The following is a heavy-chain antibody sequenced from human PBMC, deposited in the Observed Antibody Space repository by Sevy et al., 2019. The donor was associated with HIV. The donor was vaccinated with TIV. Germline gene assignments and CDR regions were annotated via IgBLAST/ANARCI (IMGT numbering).Heavy chain of an antibody. D-gene: IGHD5-18*01. CDR1: GYTFTAYY. CDR2: IRPNSGDT. V-gene: IGHV1-2*02. CDR3: VVRGYSYDF. J-gene: IGHJ4*02. Sequence: ASVKVSCKASGYTFTAYYIHWVRQAPGQGLEWMGWIRPNSGDTDYAEKFQDRVPMTRDTSISTAYMDLSRLRSDDTAIYYCVVRGYSYDFWGQGTLVTVSS.